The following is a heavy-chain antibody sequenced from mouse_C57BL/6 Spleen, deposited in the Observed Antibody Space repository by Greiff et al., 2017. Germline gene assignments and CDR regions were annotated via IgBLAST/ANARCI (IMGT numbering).Heavy chain of an antibody. CDR1: GFNIKNTY. D-gene: IGHD2-4*01. V-gene: IGHV14-3*01. CDR2: IDPANGNT. J-gene: IGHJ1*03. Sequence: VQLQQSVAELVRPGASVKLSCTASGFNIKNTYMPWVKQRPEQGLEWIGRIDPANGNTKYAPKFQGKATITADTSSNTAYLQLSSLTSEDTAIYYCARKGEMIDWYFDVWGTGTTVTVSS. CDR3: ARKGEMIDWYFDV.